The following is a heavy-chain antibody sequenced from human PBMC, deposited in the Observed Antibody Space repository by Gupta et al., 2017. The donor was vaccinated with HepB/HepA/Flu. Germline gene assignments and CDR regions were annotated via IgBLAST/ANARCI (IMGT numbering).Heavy chain of an antibody. CDR1: GGSISSYY. V-gene: IGHV4-59*01. J-gene: IGHJ4*02. CDR2: IYYSGST. CDR3: ARASLFMDTAMELDY. Sequence: QVQLQESGPGLVKPSETLSLTCTVSGGSISSYYWSWIRQPPGKGLEWIGYIYYSGSTNYNPSLKSRVTISVDTSKNQFSLKLSSVTAADTAVYYCARASLFMDTAMELDYWGQGTLVTVSS. D-gene: IGHD5-18*01.